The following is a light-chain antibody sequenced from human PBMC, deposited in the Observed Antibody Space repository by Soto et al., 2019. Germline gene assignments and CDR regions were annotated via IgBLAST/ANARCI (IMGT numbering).Light chain of an antibody. CDR1: SSNIGAGYD. Sequence: QSALTQPPSVSGAPGQRVTISCTESSSNIGAGYDVHWYQQLPGTAPKLLIYSNNNRPSGVPDRFSGSKSGTSASLAITGLQAEDEADYYCQSYDNSLSGYVFGTGTKVTVL. CDR2: SNN. J-gene: IGLJ1*01. V-gene: IGLV1-40*01. CDR3: QSYDNSLSGYV.